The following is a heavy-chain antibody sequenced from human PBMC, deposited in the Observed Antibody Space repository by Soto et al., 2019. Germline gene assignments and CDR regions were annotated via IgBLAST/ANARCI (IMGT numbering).Heavy chain of an antibody. D-gene: IGHD2-2*02. V-gene: IGHV3-23*01. CDR2: ISGSAVDT. Sequence: EVQLLESGGGLVQPGGSLRLSCAASGFTFSSNAMSWVRQATGEGLDWFSAISGSAVDTFYADSVNVRFTISKDTSRNTLYLQMTSLRAEDTAVYYCAKARRLVLPYSDWDYWGQGTPVTVSS. J-gene: IGHJ4*02. CDR3: AKARRLVLPYSDWDY. CDR1: GFTFSSNA.